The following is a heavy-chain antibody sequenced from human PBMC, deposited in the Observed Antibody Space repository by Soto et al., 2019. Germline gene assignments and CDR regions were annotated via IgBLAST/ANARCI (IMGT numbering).Heavy chain of an antibody. CDR3: ASRAHIVVVTASDAFDI. CDR2: IYYSEST. V-gene: IGHV4-61*01. J-gene: IGHJ3*02. CDR1: GGSVSSGSYY. D-gene: IGHD2-21*02. Sequence: QVQLQESGPGLVKPSETLSLTCTVSGGSVSSGSYYWSWIRHPPGKGLEWIGCIYYSESTNHNPSLKSRVTISVDTANNQFSLKLSSVTAADTAVYYCASRAHIVVVTASDAFDIWGQGTMVTVSS.